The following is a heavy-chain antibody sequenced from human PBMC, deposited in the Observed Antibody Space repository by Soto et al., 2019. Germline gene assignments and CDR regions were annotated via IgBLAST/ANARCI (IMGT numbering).Heavy chain of an antibody. CDR2: IVVGSGNT. CDR1: GFTFTSSA. D-gene: IGHD2-2*01. J-gene: IGHJ3*02. Sequence: ASVKVSCKASGFTFTSSAVQWVRQARGQRLEWIGWIVVGSGNTNYAQKFQERVTITRDMSTSTAYMELSSLRSEDTAVYYCAADLRLGYCSSTSCFDAFDIWGQGTMVTVSS. V-gene: IGHV1-58*01. CDR3: AADLRLGYCSSTSCFDAFDI.